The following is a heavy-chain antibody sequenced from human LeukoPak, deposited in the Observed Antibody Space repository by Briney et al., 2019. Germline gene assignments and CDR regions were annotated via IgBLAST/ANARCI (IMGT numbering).Heavy chain of an antibody. CDR3: AGARIGY. CDR1: GFSFRDYG. J-gene: IGHJ4*02. Sequence: GGSLRLSCAASGFSFRDYGMHWVRRTPGKGLEWVAFIRSDGSDKYYEDSVKGRFTISRDTSRNTLYLQMNGLRAEDTAPYYCAGARIGYWGQGTLVTVSS. D-gene: IGHD1-26*01. V-gene: IGHV3-30*02. CDR2: IRSDGSDK.